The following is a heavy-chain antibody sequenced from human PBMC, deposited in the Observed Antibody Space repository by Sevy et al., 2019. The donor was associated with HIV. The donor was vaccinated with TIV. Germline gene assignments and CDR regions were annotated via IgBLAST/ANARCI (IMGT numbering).Heavy chain of an antibody. D-gene: IGHD3-22*01. Sequence: ASVKVSCKASGYTFTSYGISWVRQAPGQGLEWMGWISAYNGNTNYAQKLQGRVTMTTDTSTCTAYMELRSLRSDDTAVYYCARDRTYYYDSSGYRDAFDIWGQGTMVTVSS. CDR3: ARDRTYYYDSSGYRDAFDI. CDR1: GYTFTSYG. CDR2: ISAYNGNT. J-gene: IGHJ3*02. V-gene: IGHV1-18*01.